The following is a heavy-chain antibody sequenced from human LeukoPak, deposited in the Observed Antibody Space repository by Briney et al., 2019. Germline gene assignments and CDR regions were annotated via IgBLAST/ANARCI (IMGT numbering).Heavy chain of an antibody. CDR1: GYTFTSYG. J-gene: IGHJ4*02. D-gene: IGHD4-23*01. V-gene: IGHV1-18*01. Sequence: ASVEVSYKSSGYTFTSYGISWVRQAPGQGLEWMGWISAYNGNTNYAQKLQGRVTMTTDRSTSTAYMELRSLRSDDTAVYYCAREGYGGLGNYWGQGTLVTVSS. CDR2: ISAYNGNT. CDR3: AREGYGGLGNY.